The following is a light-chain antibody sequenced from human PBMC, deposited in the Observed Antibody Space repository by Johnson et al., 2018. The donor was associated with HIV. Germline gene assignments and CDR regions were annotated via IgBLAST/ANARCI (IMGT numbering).Light chain of an antibody. CDR3: GTWYSSLSTGVV. J-gene: IGLJ1*01. V-gene: IGLV1-51*02. CDR1: SSNIGNNY. CDR2: ENN. Sequence: QSVLTQPPSVSAAPGQKVTISCSGSSSNIGNNYVSWYQQLPGTAPKLLIYENNKRPSGIPDRFSGSKSGTSATLGITGLQTGDEADYYCGTWYSSLSTGVVFGTGTKVTVL.